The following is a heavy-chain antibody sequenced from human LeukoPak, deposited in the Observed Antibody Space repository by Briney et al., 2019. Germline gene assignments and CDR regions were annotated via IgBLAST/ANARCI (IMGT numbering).Heavy chain of an antibody. CDR1: GFTFKSYA. D-gene: IGHD6-6*01. J-gene: IGHJ4*02. CDR3: VKGLDYGSSQMDS. CDR2: INTNGANT. V-gene: IGHV3-64*05. Sequence: GGSLRLSCSASGFTFKSYAMHWVRQAPGKGLEYVSSINTNGANTYYADSVKDRFTISRDNSRNTVYVQMNSLTPEDTAVYYCVKGLDYGSSQMDSWGQGTLVTVSS.